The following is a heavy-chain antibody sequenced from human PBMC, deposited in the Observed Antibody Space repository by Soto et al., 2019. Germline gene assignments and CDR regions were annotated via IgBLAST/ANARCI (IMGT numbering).Heavy chain of an antibody. J-gene: IGHJ4*01. Sequence: SVTSGVLGGTCSNYYWNWMHHSTEQGLEWIGEINHGGRTNYNPSPRSRVSISVETCKYQFSLKLSSVTAADAAVYSCGRGYGEYEYYFPYRSQRPMGGVSS. CDR2: INHGGRT. CDR3: GRGYGEYEYYFPY. CDR1: GGTCSNYY. V-gene: IGHV4-34*01. D-gene: IGHD4-17*01.